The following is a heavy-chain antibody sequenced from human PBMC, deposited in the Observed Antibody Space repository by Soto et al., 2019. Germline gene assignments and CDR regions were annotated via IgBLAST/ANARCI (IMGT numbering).Heavy chain of an antibody. Sequence: SETLSLTCTVSGHSLSSGGYYWSWIRQHPGKGLEWVGYIYFTGSTLYNPSLKSRLAMSLDTSKNQFSLRLTSVTAADTAVYFCSRDWGSSGWPNWGQGTLVTVSS. CDR1: GHSLSSGGYY. CDR3: SRDWGSSGWPN. D-gene: IGHD6-19*01. V-gene: IGHV4-31*03. J-gene: IGHJ4*02. CDR2: IYFTGST.